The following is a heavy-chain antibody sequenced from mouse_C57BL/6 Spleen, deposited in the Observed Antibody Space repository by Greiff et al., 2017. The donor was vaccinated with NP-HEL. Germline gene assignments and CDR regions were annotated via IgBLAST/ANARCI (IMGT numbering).Heavy chain of an antibody. CDR2: INPRNGGT. D-gene: IGHD2-1*01. J-gene: IGHJ2*01. CDR1: GYTFTSYW. CDR3: ARPHDDYGNYDDY. V-gene: IGHV1-53*01. Sequence: VQLQQPGTELVKPGASVKLSCKASGYTFTSYWMHWVKQRPGQGLEWIGNINPRNGGTNYNEKFKSKATLTVDKSSSTAYMQLSSLTSEDSAVYYCARPHDDYGNYDDYWGQGTTLTVSS.